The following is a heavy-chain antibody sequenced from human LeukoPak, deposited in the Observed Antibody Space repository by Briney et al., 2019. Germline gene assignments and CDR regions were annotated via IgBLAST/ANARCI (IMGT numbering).Heavy chain of an antibody. CDR3: ARRQTYFDY. J-gene: IGHJ4*02. CDR1: GGSISSYY. V-gene: IGHV4-4*09. Sequence: SETLSLTCTVSGGSISSYYWSWIRQPPGKGLEWIGYIYTSGSTNYNPSLKSRVTISVDTSKEQFSLKLSAVTGADTAVYYCARRQTYFDYWGQGTLVTVSS. CDR2: IYTSGST.